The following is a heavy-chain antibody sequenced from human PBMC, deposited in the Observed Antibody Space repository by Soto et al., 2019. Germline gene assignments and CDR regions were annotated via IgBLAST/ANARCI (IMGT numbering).Heavy chain of an antibody. D-gene: IGHD6-13*01. CDR3: AKYASVTAAGSGGWFDT. V-gene: IGHV3-30*18. J-gene: IGHJ5*02. Sequence: QVQLVQSGGGVVQPGRSLRLSCAASGFDFNTYGLHWVRQAPGKGLEWVAGISFDGGNQYYADSVKGRFTISRDKSNNTLYMQMKSLGEEDTATYYCAKYASVTAAGSGGWFDTWGQGTLVIVSS. CDR1: GFDFNTYG. CDR2: ISFDGGNQ.